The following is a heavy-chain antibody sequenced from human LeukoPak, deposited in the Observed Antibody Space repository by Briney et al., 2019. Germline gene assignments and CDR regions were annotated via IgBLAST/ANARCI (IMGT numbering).Heavy chain of an antibody. J-gene: IGHJ4*02. V-gene: IGHV1-69*04. CDR1: GGTFSSYA. Sequence: SVTVSCTASGGTFSSYAMSWVRQAPGQGLEWMGMIIPIFGIANYAQKFQGRVTITADKSTSTAYMELSSLRSEDTAVYYCAREEAHCSGGSCYVGSFDYWGQGTLVTVSS. D-gene: IGHD2-15*01. CDR3: AREEAHCSGGSCYVGSFDY. CDR2: IIPIFGIA.